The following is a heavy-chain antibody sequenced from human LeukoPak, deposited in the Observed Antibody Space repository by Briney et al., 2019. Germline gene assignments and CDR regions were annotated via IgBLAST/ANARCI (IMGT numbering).Heavy chain of an antibody. CDR1: GGSFSGYY. V-gene: IGHV4-34*01. Sequence: SETLSLTCAVYGGSFSGYYWSWIRQPPGKGLEWIGEINHSGSTNYNPSLKSRVTISVDTSKNQFSLELSSVTAADTAVYYCARDRRRIQLWFSNWFDPWGQGTLVTVSS. D-gene: IGHD5-18*01. CDR2: INHSGST. J-gene: IGHJ5*02. CDR3: ARDRRRIQLWFSNWFDP.